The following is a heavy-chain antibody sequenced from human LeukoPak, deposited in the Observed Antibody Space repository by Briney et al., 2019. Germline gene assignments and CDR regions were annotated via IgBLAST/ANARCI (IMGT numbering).Heavy chain of an antibody. V-gene: IGHV4-61*08. D-gene: IGHD1-26*01. Sequence: SETLSLTCTVSGASIASGGYYCSWIRQPPGKGLEWIGCVTYTGITNYNPSLKSRVTISVDTSKNQFSLKLSSVTAADTAVYYCARVGATPVDYWGQGTLVTVSS. J-gene: IGHJ4*02. CDR1: GASIASGGYY. CDR2: VTYTGIT. CDR3: ARVGATPVDY.